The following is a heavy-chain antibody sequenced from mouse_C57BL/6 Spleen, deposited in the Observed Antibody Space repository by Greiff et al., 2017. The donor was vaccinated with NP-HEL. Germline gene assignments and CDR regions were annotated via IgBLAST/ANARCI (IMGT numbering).Heavy chain of an antibody. V-gene: IGHV1-82*01. CDR1: GYAFSSSW. J-gene: IGHJ4*01. CDR3: ARFDGYPLYAIDY. Sequence: VQLQQSGPELVKPGASVKISCKASGYAFSSSWMNWVKQRPGKGLEWIGRIYPGDGDTNYNGKFKGKATLTADKSSSTAYMQLSSLTSEDSAVYFCARFDGYPLYAIDYWGQGTSVTVSS. CDR2: IYPGDGDT. D-gene: IGHD2-3*01.